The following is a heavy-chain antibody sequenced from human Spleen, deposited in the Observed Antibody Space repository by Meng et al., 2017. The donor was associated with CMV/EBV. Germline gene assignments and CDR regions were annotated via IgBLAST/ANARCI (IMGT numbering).Heavy chain of an antibody. Sequence: PYEFTVSSYWRHWVRQAPGKELVWVSHISSDVRSTAYADSVKGRITISRDNAKNTLYLQMNSLRVEDTAVYYCARGMPARPTNFDYWGQGTLVTVSS. D-gene: IGHD6-6*01. CDR3: ARGMPARPTNFDY. V-gene: IGHV3-74*03. CDR1: EFTVSSYW. CDR2: ISSDVRST. J-gene: IGHJ4*02.